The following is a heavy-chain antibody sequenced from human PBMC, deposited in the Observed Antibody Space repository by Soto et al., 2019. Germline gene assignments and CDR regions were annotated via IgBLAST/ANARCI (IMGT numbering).Heavy chain of an antibody. CDR1: GGSISSCDYY. V-gene: IGHV4-30-4*08. CDR3: ARDRRWLSRGPNNWFDP. D-gene: IGHD2-21*01. CDR2: IYYDGTT. Sequence: ASETLSLTCTVSGGSISSCDYYWTWIRHPPGKGLEWLGYIYYDGTTYYNPSLKSRLTMSIDTSKNQFSLKLNSLTAADTAVYYCARDRRWLSRGPNNWFDPWGQGTLVTVSS. J-gene: IGHJ5*02.